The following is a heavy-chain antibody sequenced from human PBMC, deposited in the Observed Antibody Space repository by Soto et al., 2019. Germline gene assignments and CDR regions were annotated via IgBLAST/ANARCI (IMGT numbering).Heavy chain of an antibody. Sequence: GGSLRLSCAASGFTFNTYAMTWVRQAPGKGLEWVSLISESGDGTYYADSVKGRFTISRDNSQRTLNLQMNSLRAEDTAVYYCAKNGDFWSWGMDVWGQGTTVTVSS. CDR2: ISESGDGT. CDR1: GFTFNTYA. D-gene: IGHD3-3*01. V-gene: IGHV3-23*01. J-gene: IGHJ6*02. CDR3: AKNGDFWSWGMDV.